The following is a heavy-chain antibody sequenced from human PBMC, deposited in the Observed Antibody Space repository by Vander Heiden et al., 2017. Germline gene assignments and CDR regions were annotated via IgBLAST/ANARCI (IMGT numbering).Heavy chain of an antibody. Sequence: EVQLLESGGGLVQPGGSLRLSCAAPGFTFTSYAISWVRQAPGKGLEWVSVISGSGGSTYYADSVKGRVTISRDNSKNTLSLQMNSLRAEDTAVYYCAKAEGASGSYRLAYFQHWGQGTLVTVSS. D-gene: IGHD1-26*01. CDR1: GFTFTSYA. CDR2: ISGSGGST. J-gene: IGHJ1*01. V-gene: IGHV3-23*01. CDR3: AKAEGASGSYRLAYFQH.